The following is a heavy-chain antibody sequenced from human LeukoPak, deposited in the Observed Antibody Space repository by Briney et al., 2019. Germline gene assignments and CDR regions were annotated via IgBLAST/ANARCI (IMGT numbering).Heavy chain of an antibody. CDR2: ISAYNGYK. V-gene: IGHV1-18*01. Sequence: ASVKVSCKASGYTLTSFSISWVRQAPGDGLEWMGWISAYNGYKDYAQKLQGRVTMTTETSTNTAYMELRSLRSDDTAVYYCVRGDCSGVSCYLPEYFRHWGQGTPVTVSS. D-gene: IGHD2-15*01. CDR1: GYTLTSFS. CDR3: VRGDCSGVSCYLPEYFRH. J-gene: IGHJ1*01.